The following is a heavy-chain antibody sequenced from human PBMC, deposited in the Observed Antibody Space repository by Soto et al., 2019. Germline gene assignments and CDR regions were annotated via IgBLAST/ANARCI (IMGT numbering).Heavy chain of an antibody. Sequence: SESLSLTCTVSSGSISSHYLIWIRQPPGKGLEWIGYIYYSGSTNYNPSLKSRATISVDTSKNQFSLKLSSVTAADTAVYYCARAKMATIDYWGQGTLVTVSS. CDR2: IYYSGST. CDR3: ARAKMATIDY. J-gene: IGHJ4*02. CDR1: SGSISSHY. V-gene: IGHV4-59*11. D-gene: IGHD5-12*01.